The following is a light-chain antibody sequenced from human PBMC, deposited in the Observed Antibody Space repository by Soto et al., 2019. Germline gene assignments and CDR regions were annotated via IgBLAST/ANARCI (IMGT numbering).Light chain of an antibody. Sequence: EIVLTQSPSTLSLSPGERATISCRTSQSVGTYLAWYQHNPGQAPRLLIYDASNRATGIPARFSGSGSGTDFTLTISSPEPEDFAVYYCQQLYNWPNTFGQGTKVEIK. J-gene: IGKJ2*01. CDR1: QSVGTY. CDR2: DAS. V-gene: IGKV3-11*01. CDR3: QQLYNWPNT.